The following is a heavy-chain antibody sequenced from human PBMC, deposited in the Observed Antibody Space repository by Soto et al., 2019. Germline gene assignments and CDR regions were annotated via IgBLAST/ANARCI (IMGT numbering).Heavy chain of an antibody. V-gene: IGHV3-48*02. Sequence: GGSLRLSCAASGFTFSSYSMNWVRQAPGKGLEWVSYISSSSSTIYYADSVKGRFTISRDNAKNSLYLQMNSLRDEDTAVYYCARTTYDFWSRSWFDPWGQGTLVTVSS. CDR2: ISSSSSTI. CDR3: ARTTYDFWSRSWFDP. CDR1: GFTFSSYS. J-gene: IGHJ5*02. D-gene: IGHD3-3*01.